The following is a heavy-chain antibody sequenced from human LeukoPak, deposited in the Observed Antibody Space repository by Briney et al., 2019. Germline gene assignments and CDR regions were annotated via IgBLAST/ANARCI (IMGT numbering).Heavy chain of an antibody. CDR2: IYYSGST. V-gene: IGHV4-59*01. D-gene: IGHD6-19*01. CDR1: GGSISSYY. CDR3: AREGGIAVAGNWFDP. J-gene: IGHJ5*02. Sequence: SETLSLTCTVSGGSISSYYWSWIRQPPGKGLEWIGYIYYSGSTNYNPSLKNRVTISVDTSKNQFSLKLSSVTAADTAVYYCAREGGIAVAGNWFDPWGQGTLVTVSS.